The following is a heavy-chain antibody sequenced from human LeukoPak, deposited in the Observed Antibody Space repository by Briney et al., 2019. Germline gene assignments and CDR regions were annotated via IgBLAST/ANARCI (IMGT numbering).Heavy chain of an antibody. J-gene: IGHJ2*01. CDR3: ARPIESRLSGYDYWYFDL. CDR2: IYYSGST. V-gene: IGHV4-39*01. Sequence: PSETLSLTCTVSGGSISSSSYYWGWIRQPPGKGLEWIGSIYYSGSTYYNPSLKSRVTISVDTSKNQFSLKLSSVTAADTAVYYCARPIESRLSGYDYWYFDLWGRGTLVTVSS. CDR1: GGSISSSSYY. D-gene: IGHD5-12*01.